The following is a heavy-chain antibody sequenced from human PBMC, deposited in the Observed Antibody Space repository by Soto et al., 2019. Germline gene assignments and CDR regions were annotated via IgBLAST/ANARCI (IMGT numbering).Heavy chain of an antibody. J-gene: IGHJ1*01. Sequence: PVGSLRHPCAAAGVTFSSHSVRWVRQAPGKGLEWVSYISSSSSTIYYADSVKGRFTISRDNAKNSLYLQMNSLRAGDTAVYYCARDLGSSWYPEYFQHWGQGTLVTVSS. CDR3: ARDLGSSWYPEYFQH. D-gene: IGHD6-13*01. V-gene: IGHV3-48*01. CDR2: ISSSSSTI. CDR1: GVTFSSHS.